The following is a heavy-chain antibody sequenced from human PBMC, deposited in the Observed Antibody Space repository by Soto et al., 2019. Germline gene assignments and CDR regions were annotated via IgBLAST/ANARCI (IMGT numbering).Heavy chain of an antibody. CDR3: TKQKGDSRTYNGMEV. CDR1: VDSVSRNSSA. V-gene: IGHV6-1*01. D-gene: IGHD2-21*02. Sequence: PSHTLSRTYAISVDSVSRNSSAWNCIRQSPSRGLEWLGRAYYRSQWYYDSAVSVRSRITVIPDTSKNQFSLQLNSVTPEDTAVYYCTKQKGDSRTYNGMEVWGQGTTVTVSS. J-gene: IGHJ6*02. CDR2: AYYRSQWYY.